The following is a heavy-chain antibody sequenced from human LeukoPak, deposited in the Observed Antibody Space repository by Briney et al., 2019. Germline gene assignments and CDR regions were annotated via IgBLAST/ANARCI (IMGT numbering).Heavy chain of an antibody. D-gene: IGHD2-2*01. CDR2: ISSSGSTI. J-gene: IGHJ4*02. V-gene: IGHV3-48*03. CDR1: GFTFSSYE. Sequence: GGSLRLSCAASGFTFSSYEMNWVRQAPGKGLEWVSYISSSGSTIYYADSVKGRFTISRDNAKNSLYLQMNSLRAEDTAVYYCARDDGVKGQLLYYFDYWGQGTLVTVSS. CDR3: ARDDGVKGQLLYYFDY.